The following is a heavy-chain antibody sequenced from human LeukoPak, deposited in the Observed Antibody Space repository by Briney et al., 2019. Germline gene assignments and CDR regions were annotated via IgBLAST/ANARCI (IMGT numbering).Heavy chain of an antibody. Sequence: ASVKVSCKVSGYSLTELSMHWVRQAPGKGLEWMGGFDPADDKTIFAQKFQGRVTLTEDTSTDTAYMELSSLRSEDTAVYYCARVRTRGYSGYDQKYYFDYWGQGTLVTVSS. V-gene: IGHV1-24*01. CDR1: GYSLTELS. CDR3: ARVRTRGYSGYDQKYYFDY. D-gene: IGHD5-12*01. CDR2: FDPADDKT. J-gene: IGHJ4*02.